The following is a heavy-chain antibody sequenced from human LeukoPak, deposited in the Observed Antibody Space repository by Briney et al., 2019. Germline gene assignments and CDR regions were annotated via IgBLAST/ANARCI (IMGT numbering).Heavy chain of an antibody. D-gene: IGHD1-26*01. V-gene: IGHV1-18*01. CDR3: ARDRGWELGGWFDY. CDR2: ISAYNGNT. CDR1: GYTFTSYG. J-gene: IGHJ4*02. Sequence: ASVKVSCKASGYTFTSYGISWVRQAPGQGVEWMGWISAYNGNTNYAQKLQGRVTMTTDTSTGTAYMELRSLRSDDTAVYYCARDRGWELGGWFDYWGQGTLVTVSS.